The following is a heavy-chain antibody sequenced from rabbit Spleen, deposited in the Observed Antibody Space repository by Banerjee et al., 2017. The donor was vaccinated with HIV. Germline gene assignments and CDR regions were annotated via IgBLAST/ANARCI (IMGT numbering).Heavy chain of an antibody. V-gene: IGHV1S47*01. CDR1: GIDFSSYY. Sequence: QEQLVESGGGLVQPGGTLTLTCKASGIDFSSYYYMCWVRQAPGKGPEWIACIVNGNGNTYYARWVNGRFTISRSTSLATVTLQVTSLTVADTATYFCAREGGIVVAGAFNLWGQGTLVTVS. CDR2: IVNGNGNT. J-gene: IGHJ4*01. CDR3: AREGGIVVAGAFNL. D-gene: IGHD4-1*01.